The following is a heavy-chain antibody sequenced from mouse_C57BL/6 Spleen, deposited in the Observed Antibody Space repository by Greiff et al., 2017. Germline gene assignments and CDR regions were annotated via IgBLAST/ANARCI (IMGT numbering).Heavy chain of an antibody. CDR3: ARLYDGYYYFDY. CDR1: GFTFSDYG. J-gene: IGHJ2*01. Sequence: EVQGVESGGGLVKPGGSLKLSCAASGFTFSDYGMHWVRQAPEKGLEWVAYISSGSSTIYYADTVKGRFTISRDNAKNTLFLQMSSLKSEDTAMYYCARLYDGYYYFDYWGQGTTLTVSS. V-gene: IGHV5-17*03. CDR2: ISSGSSTI. D-gene: IGHD2-3*01.